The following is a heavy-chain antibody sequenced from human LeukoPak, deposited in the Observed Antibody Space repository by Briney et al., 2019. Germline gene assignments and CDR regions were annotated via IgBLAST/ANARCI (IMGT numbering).Heavy chain of an antibody. Sequence: GASVKVSCKASGGTFSSYAISWVRQAPGQGLEWMGGIIPIFGTANYAQKFQGRVTITTDESTSTAYMELSSLRSEDTAVYYCAKTESSSSSSHFDYWGQGTLVTVSS. CDR3: AKTESSSSSSHFDY. CDR1: GGTFSSYA. V-gene: IGHV1-69*05. D-gene: IGHD6-6*01. CDR2: IIPIFGTA. J-gene: IGHJ4*02.